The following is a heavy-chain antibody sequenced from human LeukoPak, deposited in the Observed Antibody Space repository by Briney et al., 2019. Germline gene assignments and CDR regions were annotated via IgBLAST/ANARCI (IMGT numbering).Heavy chain of an antibody. V-gene: IGHV1-69*01. D-gene: IGHD6-19*01. CDR1: GGTFSSYA. CDR2: IIPIFGTA. Sequence: SVKVSCTASGGTFSSYAISWVRQAPGQGLEWMGGIIPIFGTANYAQKFQGRVTITADESTSTAYMELSSLRSEDTAVYYCARSGSSGWYSPFDYWGQGTLVTVSS. CDR3: ARSGSSGWYSPFDY. J-gene: IGHJ4*02.